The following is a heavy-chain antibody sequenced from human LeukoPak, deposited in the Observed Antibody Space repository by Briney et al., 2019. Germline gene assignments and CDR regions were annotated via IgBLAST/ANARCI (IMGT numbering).Heavy chain of an antibody. V-gene: IGHV3-23*01. CDR3: AKGGRGYFDY. CDR2: ISGSGGST. Sequence: RGLPRISCVASGFTLSRHYTSWGRPAPREELEWVSAISGSGGSTYYADSVKGRVTISRDNSKNTLYLQMNSLRAEDTAVYYCAKGGRGYFDYWGQGTLVTVSS. D-gene: IGHD3-10*01. J-gene: IGHJ4*02. CDR1: GFTLSRHY.